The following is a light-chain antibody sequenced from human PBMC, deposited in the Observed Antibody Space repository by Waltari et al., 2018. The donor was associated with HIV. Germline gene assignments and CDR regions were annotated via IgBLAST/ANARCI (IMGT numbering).Light chain of an antibody. Sequence: DIVMTQSPASLAVSLGERATIHCQSSQSVFYSSNNKNYLAWYQQKPGQPPKLLIYWASTRESGVPDRFSGSGSGTDFTLTISSLQAEDVAVYYCQQYYSTPIAFGPGTKVHIK. J-gene: IGKJ3*01. CDR1: QSVFYSSNNKNY. CDR3: QQYYSTPIA. CDR2: WAS. V-gene: IGKV4-1*01.